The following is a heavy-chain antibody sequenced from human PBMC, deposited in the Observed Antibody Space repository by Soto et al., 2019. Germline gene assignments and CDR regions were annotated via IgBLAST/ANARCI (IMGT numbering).Heavy chain of an antibody. CDR1: RFTLSDHY. V-gene: IGHV3-72*01. J-gene: IGHJ4*02. CDR2: TRNKANSYTT. CDR3: ARDWDYYDSSDQNNFDY. Sequence: GGSLRLSCAASRFTLSDHYMDWVRHAPGKGLEGVGRTRNKANSYTTEYAASVKGRFVISRDESKNSLYLQMNSLKTEDTAVYYCARDWDYYDSSDQNNFDYWGQGTLVTVSS. D-gene: IGHD3-22*01.